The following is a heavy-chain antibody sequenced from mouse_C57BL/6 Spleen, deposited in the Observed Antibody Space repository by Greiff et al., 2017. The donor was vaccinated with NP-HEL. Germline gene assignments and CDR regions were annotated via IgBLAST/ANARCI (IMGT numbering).Heavy chain of an antibody. CDR3: AKGLGSSPYWYFDV. CDR2: IYPGSGST. J-gene: IGHJ1*03. CDR1: GYTFTSYW. Sequence: QVQLQQPGAELVKPGASVKMSCKASGYTFTSYWITWVKQRPGQGLEWIGDIYPGSGSTNYNEKFKSKATLTVDTSSSTAYMQLSSLTSEDSAVYYCAKGLGSSPYWYFDVWGTGTTVTVSS. D-gene: IGHD1-1*01. V-gene: IGHV1-55*01.